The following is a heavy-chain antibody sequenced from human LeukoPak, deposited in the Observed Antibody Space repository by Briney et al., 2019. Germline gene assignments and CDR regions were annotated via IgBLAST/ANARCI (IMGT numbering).Heavy chain of an antibody. J-gene: IGHJ4*02. V-gene: IGHV3-43*02. Sequence: WGSLRLSCVASGLNFDDSAMHWVRQAPGKGLEWVSLISADGGSTFSADSVKGRFSISRDNSKNSLYLQMNSLRSEDTAMYYCAKESGKFDYWGQGTLVAVSS. CDR1: GLNFDDSA. CDR3: AKESGKFDY. CDR2: ISADGGST.